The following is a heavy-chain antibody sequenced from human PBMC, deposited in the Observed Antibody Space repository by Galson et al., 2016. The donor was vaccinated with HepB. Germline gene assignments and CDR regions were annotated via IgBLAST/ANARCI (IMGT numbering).Heavy chain of an antibody. CDR2: INPSGGTT. CDR3: ARVWGDSIGWYQFDY. J-gene: IGHJ4*02. V-gene: IGHV1-46*01. D-gene: IGHD6-19*01. CDR1: GYTFSSFH. Sequence: SVKVSCKASGYTFSSFHIHWVRQAPGQGLEWMGVINPSGGTTIYAQKFQGRVTMTGDTSTSTVYMYLSSLRSEDTAVFYCARVWGDSIGWYQFDYWGQGTLVTVS.